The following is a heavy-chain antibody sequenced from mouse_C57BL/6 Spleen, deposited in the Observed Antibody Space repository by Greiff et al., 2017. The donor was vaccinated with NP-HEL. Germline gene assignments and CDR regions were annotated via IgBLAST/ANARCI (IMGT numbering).Heavy chain of an antibody. D-gene: IGHD4-1*01. J-gene: IGHJ2*01. CDR2: ISDGGSYT. Sequence: EVKLVESGGGLVKPGGSLKLSCAASGFTFSSYAMSWVRQTPEKRLEWVATISDGGSYTYYPDNVKGRFTISRDNAKNNLYLQMSHLKSEDTAMYYCAREPLNWDAYFDYWGQGTTLTVSS. V-gene: IGHV5-4*01. CDR1: GFTFSSYA. CDR3: AREPLNWDAYFDY.